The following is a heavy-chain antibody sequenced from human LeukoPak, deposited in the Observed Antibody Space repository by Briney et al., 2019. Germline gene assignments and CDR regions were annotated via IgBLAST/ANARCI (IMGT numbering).Heavy chain of an antibody. CDR2: IYPGDSDT. J-gene: IGHJ4*02. Sequence: GESLKISCKVSGYSFTTYWIGWVRQMPGKGLEWMGIIYPGDSDTRYSPSFQGQVTISADKSISTAYLQWSSLKASDTAMYYCARRYCSTTNCYLSTFDFWGQGTLVTVSS. V-gene: IGHV5-51*01. CDR1: GYSFTTYW. D-gene: IGHD2-2*01. CDR3: ARRYCSTTNCYLSTFDF.